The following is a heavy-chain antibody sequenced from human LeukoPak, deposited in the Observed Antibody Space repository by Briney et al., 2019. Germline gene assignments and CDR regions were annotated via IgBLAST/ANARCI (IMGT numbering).Heavy chain of an antibody. Sequence: GGSLRLSCAASGFIFSNYEMHWVRQGTGKGLEWVSAIGGADTYYTDSVRGRFTISRENAKNSMYLQMNTLRVGDTAVYHCAREGEAGTGAYDIWGQGTMVTVSS. CDR3: AREGEAGTGAYDI. J-gene: IGHJ3*02. D-gene: IGHD6-19*01. CDR1: GFIFSNYE. CDR2: IGGADT. V-gene: IGHV3-13*01.